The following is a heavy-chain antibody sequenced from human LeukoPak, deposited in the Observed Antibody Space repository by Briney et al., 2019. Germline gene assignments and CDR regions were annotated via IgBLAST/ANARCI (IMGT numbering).Heavy chain of an antibody. D-gene: IGHD3-10*01. V-gene: IGHV3-23*01. CDR1: GFTFSSYA. J-gene: IGHJ6*02. Sequence: PGGSLRLSCVASGFTFSSYAMSCVRQAPGKGLEWVSGISGSGGKTFYADSVKGRFTISNDNLKNTLYLQMNSLRAEDTAVYYCAKDQTYYFGSGSYRHGMDVWGQGTTVTVSS. CDR2: ISGSGGKT. CDR3: AKDQTYYFGSGSYRHGMDV.